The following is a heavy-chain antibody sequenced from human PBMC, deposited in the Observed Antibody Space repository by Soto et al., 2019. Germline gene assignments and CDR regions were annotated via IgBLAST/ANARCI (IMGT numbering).Heavy chain of an antibody. J-gene: IGHJ4*02. Sequence: QVQLQESGPGLVKPSETLSLTCTVSGVSFSTYYWSWIRQAPGKGLEWIGYIYYSGSSNYNPSLKSRVTMSLDTSKNQLSLKLSSVTAADTAVYYCARDQGGPFDYWGQGTLVTVSS. CDR1: GVSFSTYY. CDR3: ARDQGGPFDY. V-gene: IGHV4-59*01. CDR2: IYYSGSS. D-gene: IGHD2-15*01.